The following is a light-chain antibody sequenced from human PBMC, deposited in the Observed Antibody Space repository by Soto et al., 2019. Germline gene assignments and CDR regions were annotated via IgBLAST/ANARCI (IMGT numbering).Light chain of an antibody. V-gene: IGKV3-20*01. J-gene: IGKJ4*01. CDR3: QQFSSYTLT. CDR2: DAS. CDR1: QTVRNNY. Sequence: EFVLTQSPGTLSLSPGERATLSCRASQTVRNNYLAWYQQKPGQAPRLLIYDASSRATGIPDRFSGGGSGTDFTLTISRLEPEDFAVYYCQQFSSYTLTFGVVTKVDI.